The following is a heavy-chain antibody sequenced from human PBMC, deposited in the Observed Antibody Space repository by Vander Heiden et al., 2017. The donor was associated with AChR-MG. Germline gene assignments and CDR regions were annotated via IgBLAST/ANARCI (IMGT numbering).Heavy chain of an antibody. D-gene: IGHD6-19*01. V-gene: IGHV4-59*01. CDR2: IYHTGST. J-gene: IGHJ4*02. CDR1: GGSISGYY. Sequence: QVQLQESGPGLVKPSETLSLTCTVPGGSISGYYCNWIRQPPGQGLEWIGYIYHTGSTNDNPSLKSRITISADTSKNQFSLNLNSVTAADTAVYYGVIGRGWLSDSWGQGTQVTVSS. CDR3: VIGRGWLSDS.